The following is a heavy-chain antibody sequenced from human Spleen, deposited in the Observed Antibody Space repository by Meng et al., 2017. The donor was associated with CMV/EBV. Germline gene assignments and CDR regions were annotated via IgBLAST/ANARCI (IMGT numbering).Heavy chain of an antibody. CDR3: ARNRQDWTTENYHYGMDV. J-gene: IGHJ6*02. Sequence: GESLKISCAASGFTVSSNYMSWVRQAPGKGLEWVSVIYSGGSTYYADSVKGRFTISRDNTRDALYLQMNSLRPEDTAVYYCARNRQDWTTENYHYGMDVWGQGTTVTVSS. V-gene: IGHV3-53*05. CDR2: IYSGGST. CDR1: GFTVSSNY. D-gene: IGHD3/OR15-3a*01.